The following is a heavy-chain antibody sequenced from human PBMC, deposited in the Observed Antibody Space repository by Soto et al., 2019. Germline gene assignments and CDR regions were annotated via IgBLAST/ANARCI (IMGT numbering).Heavy chain of an antibody. CDR3: ARDPTPDYGGTYYYSYYGMDV. CDR2: IYSGGST. D-gene: IGHD4-17*01. J-gene: IGHJ6*02. CDR1: GFTVSSNY. Sequence: EVQLVESGGGLIQPGGSLRLSCAASGFTVSSNYMSWVRQAPGKGLEWVSVIYSGGSTYYADSVKGRFTISRDNSKNTLSLQIHSLRAEDTAVYYCARDPTPDYGGTYYYSYYGMDVWGQGTTVTVSS. V-gene: IGHV3-53*01.